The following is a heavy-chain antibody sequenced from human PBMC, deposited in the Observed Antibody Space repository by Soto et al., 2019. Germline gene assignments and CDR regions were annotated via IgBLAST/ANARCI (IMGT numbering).Heavy chain of an antibody. CDR3: ARLSTVVTPIYAFDI. CDR1: GGSISSSNW. J-gene: IGHJ3*02. V-gene: IGHV4-4*02. D-gene: IGHD4-17*01. Sequence: QVQLQESGPGLVKPSGTLSLTCAVSGGSISSSNWWSWVRQPPGKGREWIGEIYHSGSTNYNPSLKSRVTISVDKSKNQFSLKLSSVTAADTAVYYCARLSTVVTPIYAFDIWGQGTMVTVSS. CDR2: IYHSGST.